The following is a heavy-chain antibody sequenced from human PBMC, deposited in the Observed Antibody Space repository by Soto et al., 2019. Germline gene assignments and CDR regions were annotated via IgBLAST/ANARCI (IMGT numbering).Heavy chain of an antibody. CDR2: IIPILGIA. CDR1: GGTFSSYT. J-gene: IGHJ4*02. V-gene: IGHV1-69*02. D-gene: IGHD1-20*01. Sequence: ASVKVSCKASGGTFSSYTISWVRQAPGQGLEWMGRIIPILGIANYAQKFQGRVTITADKSTSTAYMELSSLRSEDTAVYYCARVRGRYNWNHNDYWGQGTLVTVSS. CDR3: ARVRGRYNWNHNDY.